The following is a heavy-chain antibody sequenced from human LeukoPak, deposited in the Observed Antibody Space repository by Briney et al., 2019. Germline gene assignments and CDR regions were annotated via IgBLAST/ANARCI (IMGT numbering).Heavy chain of an antibody. CDR2: INHSGST. J-gene: IGHJ6*02. CDR3: ARGTVAVAGRGRLGMDV. CDR1: GGSFSGYY. D-gene: IGHD6-19*01. V-gene: IGHV4-34*01. Sequence: PSETLSLTCAVYGGSFSGYYWSWIRQPPGKGLEWIGEINHSGSTNYNPSLKSRVTISVDTSKNQFSLKLSSVTAADTAVYYCARGTVAVAGRGRLGMDVWGQGTTVTVSS.